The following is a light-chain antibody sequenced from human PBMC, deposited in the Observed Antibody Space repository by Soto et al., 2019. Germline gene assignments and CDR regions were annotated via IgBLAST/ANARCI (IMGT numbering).Light chain of an antibody. CDR2: EVS. CDR3: SSYAGSNNWV. J-gene: IGLJ3*02. CDR1: SSDVGNYKY. V-gene: IGLV2-8*01. Sequence: QSALTQSPSASGSPGQSVTISCTGTSSDVGNYKYVSWYQQHPGKAPKLMIYEVSKRPSGVPDRFSGSKSGNTASLTVSGLQAEDEADYYCSSYAGSNNWVFGGGTKVTV.